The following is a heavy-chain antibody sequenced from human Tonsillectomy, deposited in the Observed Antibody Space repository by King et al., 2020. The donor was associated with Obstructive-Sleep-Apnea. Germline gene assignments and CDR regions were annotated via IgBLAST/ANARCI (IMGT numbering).Heavy chain of an antibody. CDR1: GFTFNTYW. CDR2: VNSDGSSA. Sequence: GQLVQSGGGLVQPGGSLRLSCAASGFTFNTYWMHWVRQPPGKGLVWVSRVNSDGSSASYADSVRGRFTIFRDNAKTTLFLQLNSLRAEDTAVYYCATLAVASPFDYWGQGTLVTVSS. CDR3: ATLAVASPFDY. V-gene: IGHV3-74*02. J-gene: IGHJ4*02. D-gene: IGHD6-19*01.